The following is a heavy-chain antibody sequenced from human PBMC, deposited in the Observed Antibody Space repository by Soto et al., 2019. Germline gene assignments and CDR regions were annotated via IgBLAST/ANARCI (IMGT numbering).Heavy chain of an antibody. CDR3: ARLGVEMATIFDY. CDR2: IYYSGST. CDR1: GGSISSSSYY. V-gene: IGHV4-39*01. J-gene: IGHJ4*02. Sequence: SETLSLTCTVSGGSISSSSYYWGWIRQPPGKGLEWIGSIYYSGSTYYNPSLKSRVTISVDTSKNQFSLKLSSVTAADTAVYYCARLGVEMATIFDYWGQGTLVTVSS. D-gene: IGHD5-12*01.